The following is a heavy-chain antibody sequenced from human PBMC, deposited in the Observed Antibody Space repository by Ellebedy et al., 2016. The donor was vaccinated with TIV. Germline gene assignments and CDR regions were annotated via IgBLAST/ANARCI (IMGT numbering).Heavy chain of an antibody. CDR1: GYTFTSYG. CDR2: ISDYNGNT. CDR3: ARDYPLSDSGSYYSFYYYYGMDV. J-gene: IGHJ6*02. Sequence: ASVKVSCKASGYTFTSYGISWVRQAPGQGLEWMGWISDYNGNTNYAQKPKGRVTMTTDTSTSTAYMELRSLISDDTAVYYCARDYPLSDSGSYYSFYYYYGMDVWGQGTTVTVSS. V-gene: IGHV1-18*04. D-gene: IGHD1-26*01.